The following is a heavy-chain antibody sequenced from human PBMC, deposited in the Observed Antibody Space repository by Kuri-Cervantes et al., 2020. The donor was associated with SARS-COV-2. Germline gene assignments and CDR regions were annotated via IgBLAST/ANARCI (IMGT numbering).Heavy chain of an antibody. CDR2: MNPNSGNT. J-gene: IGHJ4*02. Sequence: ASVKVSCKAPGYTLTSSDINWVRQATGQGLEWMGWMNPNSGNTGYAQKFQGRVTITRNTSISTPYMELSSLRSEDTAVYYCARATHYDSSGYYYSFDYWGQGTLVTVSS. D-gene: IGHD3-22*01. CDR3: ARATHYDSSGYYYSFDY. CDR1: GYTLTSSD. V-gene: IGHV1-8*03.